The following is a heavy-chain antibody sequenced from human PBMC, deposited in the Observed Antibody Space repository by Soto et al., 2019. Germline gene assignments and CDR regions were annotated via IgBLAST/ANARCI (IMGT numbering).Heavy chain of an antibody. D-gene: IGHD3-22*01. CDR1: GGTFSSYA. CDR2: IIPIFGTA. J-gene: IGHJ4*02. CDR3: AGGNTYYYDSSGHYVFDY. Sequence: QVQLVQSGAEVKKPGSSVKVSCKASGGTFSSYAISWVRQAPRQGLEWMGGIIPIFGTANYAQKFQGRVTITAEESTSTAYMELSSLRSEDTAVYYCAGGNTYYYDSSGHYVFDYWGQGTLVTVSS. V-gene: IGHV1-69*01.